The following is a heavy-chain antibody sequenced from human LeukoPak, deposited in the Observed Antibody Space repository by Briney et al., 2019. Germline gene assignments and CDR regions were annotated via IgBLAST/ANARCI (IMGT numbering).Heavy chain of an antibody. CDR1: GFSLSTSGVG. CDR2: IYWNDDK. D-gene: IGHD3-10*01. V-gene: IGHV2-5*01. Sequence: SGPTLVKPTQTLTLTCTFSGFSLSTSGVGVGWIRQPAGKALEWLALIYWNDDKRYSPSLKSRLTITKDTSKNQVVLTMTNMDPVDTATYYCAHRGPTMVRGIHLSAWFDPWGQGTLVTVSS. J-gene: IGHJ5*02. CDR3: AHRGPTMVRGIHLSAWFDP.